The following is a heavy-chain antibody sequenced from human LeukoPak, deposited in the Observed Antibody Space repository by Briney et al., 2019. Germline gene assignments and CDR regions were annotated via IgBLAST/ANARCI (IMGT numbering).Heavy chain of an antibody. J-gene: IGHJ4*02. CDR3: ARDVVGATYFD. V-gene: IGHV3-53*01. CDR1: GFTVSSTY. Sequence: GGSLRLSCAASGFTVSSTYMSWVRQAPGKGLEWVSVIYSGGNIYYIDSVKGRFTISRDNSKNTLYLQMNSLRAEDTAVYYCARDVVGATYFDWGQGTLVTVSS. D-gene: IGHD1-26*01. CDR2: IYSGGNI.